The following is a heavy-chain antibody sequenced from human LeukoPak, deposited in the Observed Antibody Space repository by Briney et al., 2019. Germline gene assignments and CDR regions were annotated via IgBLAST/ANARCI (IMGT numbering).Heavy chain of an antibody. V-gene: IGHV1-8*01. CDR2: MNPNSGNT. D-gene: IGHD3-22*01. CDR1: GYTFTSYD. Sequence: ASVTVSCKASGYTFTSYDINWVRQATGQGLEWMGWMNPNSGNTGYAQKFQGRVTMTRNTSISTAYMELSSLRSEDTAVYYCARGLHSSGYYSRYNDYWGQGTLVTVSS. CDR3: ARGLHSSGYYSRYNDY. J-gene: IGHJ4*02.